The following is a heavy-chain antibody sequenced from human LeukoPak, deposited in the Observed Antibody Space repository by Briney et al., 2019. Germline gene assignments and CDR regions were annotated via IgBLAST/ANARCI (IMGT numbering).Heavy chain of an antibody. CDR1: GGSISSYY. Sequence: SETLSLTCTVSGGSISSYYWSWIRPPPGKGLEWIGYIYYSGSTNYNPSLKSRVTISVDTSKNQFSLKLSSVTAADTAVYYCARDSPDTAMGSYYFDYWGQGTLVTVSS. CDR3: ARDSPDTAMGSYYFDY. J-gene: IGHJ4*02. V-gene: IGHV4-59*01. CDR2: IYYSGST. D-gene: IGHD5-18*01.